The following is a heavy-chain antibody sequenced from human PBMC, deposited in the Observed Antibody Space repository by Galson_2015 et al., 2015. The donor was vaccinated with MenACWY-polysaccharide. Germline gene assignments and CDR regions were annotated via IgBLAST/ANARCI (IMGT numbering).Heavy chain of an antibody. CDR2: IIPIFGTA. Sequence: SVKVSCKASGGTFSSYAISWVRQAPGQGLEWMGGIIPIFGTANYAQKFQGRVTITADESTSTAYMELSSLRSEDTAVYYCAGTLLGYCSSTSCPGSYYYYMDVWGKGTTVTVSS. J-gene: IGHJ6*03. D-gene: IGHD2-2*01. CDR1: GGTFSSYA. CDR3: AGTLLGYCSSTSCPGSYYYYMDV. V-gene: IGHV1-69*13.